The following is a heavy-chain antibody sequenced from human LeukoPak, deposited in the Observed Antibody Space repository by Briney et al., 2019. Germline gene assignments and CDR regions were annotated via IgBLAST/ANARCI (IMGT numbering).Heavy chain of an antibody. J-gene: IGHJ4*02. D-gene: IGHD3-10*01. CDR3: ARGGYYGSGSYDYFDY. Sequence: ASVTVSCKASGYTLTSYGISWVRQAPGQGLEWMGWISAYNGNTNYAQKLQGRVTMTTDTSTSTAYMELRSLRSDDTAVYYCARGGYYGSGSYDYFDYWGQGTLVTVSS. V-gene: IGHV1-18*01. CDR2: ISAYNGNT. CDR1: GYTLTSYG.